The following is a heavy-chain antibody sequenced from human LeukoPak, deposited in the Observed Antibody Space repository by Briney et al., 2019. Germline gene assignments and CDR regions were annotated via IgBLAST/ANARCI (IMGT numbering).Heavy chain of an antibody. CDR2: VSHRGSS. CDR1: VGSFSGFY. D-gene: IGHD1-26*01. J-gene: IGHJ3*02. Sequence: SETLSLTCAVYVGSFSGFYWSWIRRPTAKGLEWIGHVSHRGSSNYDPSLKSRVTESVDTSKNQVFMNLTSVTAADTATYYCARLPVGHTTRGSFDIWGQGTIVTVSS. CDR3: ARLPVGHTTRGSFDI. V-gene: IGHV4-34*01.